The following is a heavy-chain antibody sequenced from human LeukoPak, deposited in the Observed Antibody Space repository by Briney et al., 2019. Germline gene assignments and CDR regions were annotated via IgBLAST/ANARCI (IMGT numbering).Heavy chain of an antibody. D-gene: IGHD2-8*01. CDR3: AKDSFSHNGIYDAFDI. CDR2: IGGGPV. CDR1: GFMFNNFA. V-gene: IGHV3-23*01. J-gene: IGHJ3*02. Sequence: KPGGSLRLSCVGSGFMFNNFAMTWVRQAPGKGLEWVSTIGGGPVYYTDSVKGRFTISRDDSKNTVFLQMNSLRAEDTAIYYCAKDSFSHNGIYDAFDIWGHGTMVTVSS.